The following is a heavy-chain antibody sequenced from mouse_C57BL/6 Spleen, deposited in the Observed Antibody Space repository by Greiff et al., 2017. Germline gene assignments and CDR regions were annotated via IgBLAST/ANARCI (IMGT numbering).Heavy chain of an antibody. J-gene: IGHJ1*03. Sequence: QVQLQQPGAELVKPGASVKLSCKASGYTFTSYWMQWVKQRPGQGLEWIGEIDPSDSYTNYNQKFKGKATLTVDTSSSTAYMQLSSLTSEDSAVYYCARRYYINFYWYFDVWGTGTTVTVSS. V-gene: IGHV1-50*01. CDR1: GYTFTSYW. CDR3: ARRYYINFYWYFDV. CDR2: IDPSDSYT. D-gene: IGHD2-5*01.